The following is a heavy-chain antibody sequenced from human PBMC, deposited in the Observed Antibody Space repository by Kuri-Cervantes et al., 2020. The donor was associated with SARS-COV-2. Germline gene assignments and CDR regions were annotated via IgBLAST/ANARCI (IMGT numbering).Heavy chain of an antibody. Sequence: GGSLRLSCAASRFTFRNYGMHWVRQAPGKGLEWVALISYDETYKYYADSVEGRFTISRDNSENTLYLQMNSLRAEDTAMYYCAAERYEWRAYAYYFDLWGQGTLVTVSS. CDR3: AAERYEWRAYAYYFDL. J-gene: IGHJ4*02. CDR2: ISYDETYK. D-gene: IGHD5-12*01. CDR1: RFTFRNYG. V-gene: IGHV3-30*03.